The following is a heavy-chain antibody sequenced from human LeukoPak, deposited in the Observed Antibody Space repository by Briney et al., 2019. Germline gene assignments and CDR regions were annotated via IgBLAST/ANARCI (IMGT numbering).Heavy chain of an antibody. CDR3: AVASSFFDY. V-gene: IGHV4-34*01. Sequence: SETLSLTCAVYGESFKDYYWNWIRQPPGKGLEWIGEINHSGSSNYNPSLKSRVTISVDTSKNQFSLKLSSVTAADTAVYYCAVASSFFDYWGQGTLVTVSS. CDR2: INHSGSS. D-gene: IGHD5-12*01. J-gene: IGHJ4*02. CDR1: GESFKDYY.